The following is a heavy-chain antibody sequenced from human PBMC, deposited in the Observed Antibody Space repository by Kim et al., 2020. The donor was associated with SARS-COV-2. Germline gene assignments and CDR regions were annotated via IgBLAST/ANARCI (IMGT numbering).Heavy chain of an antibody. J-gene: IGHJ4*02. CDR3: TRDSSGYYSKTLFDY. CDR2: IRSKAYGGTT. V-gene: IGHV3-49*04. D-gene: IGHD3-22*01. Sequence: GGSLRLSCTASGFTFGDYAMSWVRQAPGKGLEWVGFIRSKAYGGTTEYAASVKGRFTISRDDSKSIAYLQMNSLKTEDTAVYYCTRDSSGYYSKTLFDYWGQGTLVTVSS. CDR1: GFTFGDYA.